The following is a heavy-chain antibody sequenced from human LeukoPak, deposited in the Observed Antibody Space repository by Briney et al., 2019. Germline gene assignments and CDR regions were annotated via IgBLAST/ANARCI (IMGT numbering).Heavy chain of an antibody. Sequence: PSETLSLTCTVSGGSVSSGSYYWSWIRQPPGKGLEWIGYIYYSGSTNYNPSLKSRVTISVDTSKNQFSLKLSSVTAADTAVYYCARAYSSSSSAFDCWGQGTLVTVSS. CDR2: IYYSGST. CDR3: ARAYSSSSSAFDC. D-gene: IGHD6-6*01. V-gene: IGHV4-61*01. J-gene: IGHJ4*02. CDR1: GGSVSSGSYY.